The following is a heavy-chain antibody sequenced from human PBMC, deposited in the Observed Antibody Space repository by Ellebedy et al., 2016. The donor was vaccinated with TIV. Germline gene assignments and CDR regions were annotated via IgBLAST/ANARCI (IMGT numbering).Heavy chain of an antibody. CDR1: GYTFTGYY. J-gene: IGHJ6*02. CDR2: INPNSGGT. D-gene: IGHD3-9*01. V-gene: IGHV1-2*04. Sequence: ASVKVSXXASGYTFTGYYMHWVRQAPGQGLEWMGWINPNSGGTNYAQKFQGWVTMTRDTSISTAYMELSRLRSDDTAVYYCARDQVTGYYYGMDVWGQGTTVTVSS. CDR3: ARDQVTGYYYGMDV.